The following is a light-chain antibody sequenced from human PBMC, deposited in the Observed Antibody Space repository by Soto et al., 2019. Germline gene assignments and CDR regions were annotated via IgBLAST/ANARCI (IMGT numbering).Light chain of an antibody. J-gene: IGLJ3*02. CDR3: TSYVGNDIWV. V-gene: IGLV2-8*01. CDR1: SSDVGAYNY. Sequence: QSALTQPPSASGSPGQSVTISCTGTSSDVGAYNYVSWYQQYPGKAPKLMIPDRFSGSKSGNTASLTVSGLQAEDEADYYCTSYVGNDIWVFGGGTKVTVL.